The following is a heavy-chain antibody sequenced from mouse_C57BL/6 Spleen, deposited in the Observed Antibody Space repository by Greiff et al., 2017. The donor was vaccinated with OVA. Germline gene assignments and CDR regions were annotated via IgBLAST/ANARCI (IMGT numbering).Heavy chain of an antibody. CDR2: IDPSDSET. CDR1: GYTFTSYW. V-gene: IGHV1-52*01. CDR3: ASPGSSYGYFDV. D-gene: IGHD1-1*01. J-gene: IGHJ1*03. Sequence: QVQLLQPGAELVRPGSSVKLSCKASGYTFTSYWMHWVKQRPIQGLEWIGNIDPSDSETHYNQKFKDKATLTVDKSSSTAYMQLSSLTSEDSAVYYCASPGSSYGYFDVWGTGTTVTVSS.